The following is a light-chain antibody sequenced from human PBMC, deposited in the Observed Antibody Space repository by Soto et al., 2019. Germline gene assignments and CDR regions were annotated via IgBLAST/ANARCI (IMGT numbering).Light chain of an antibody. CDR3: GTWDSSLSTVV. V-gene: IGLV1-51*01. CDR2: DNN. J-gene: IGLJ2*01. CDR1: SSNIGNNY. Sequence: QSVLTQPPSVSAAPGQKVTISGSGSSSNIGNNYISWYQQLPGTAPKFLIYDNNKRPSGIPDRFSGSKSGTSATLGITGLQTGDEADYYCGTWDSSLSTVVIGGGTKLTVL.